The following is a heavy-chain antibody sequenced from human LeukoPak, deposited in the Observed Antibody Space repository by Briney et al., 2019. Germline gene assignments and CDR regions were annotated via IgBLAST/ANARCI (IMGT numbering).Heavy chain of an antibody. D-gene: IGHD3-10*01. CDR1: GGSISSNSYY. V-gene: IGHV4-39*01. CDR2: IYYSGRT. CDR3: ARQTYYFGSQSYGWFDP. Sequence: SETLSLTCTVSGGSISSNSYYWGWIRQPPGKGLKWIGSIYYSGRTYYNPSLKSRVTISIDTSKNQFSLKITSVTAADTSMYYCARQTYYFGSQSYGWFDPWGQGALVTVSS. J-gene: IGHJ5*02.